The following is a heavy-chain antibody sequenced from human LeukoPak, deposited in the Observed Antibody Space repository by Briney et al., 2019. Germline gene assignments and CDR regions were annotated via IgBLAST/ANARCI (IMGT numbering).Heavy chain of an antibody. CDR3: ARGAYCSSTSCLFDY. CDR2: INWNGGST. D-gene: IGHD2-2*01. J-gene: IGHJ4*02. CDR1: GFIFDDYG. Sequence: GGSLRLSCAASGFIFDDYGMSWVRQAPGKGLEWVSGINWNGGSTGYADSVKGRFTISRDNAKNSLYLQMNSLRAEDTALYYCARGAYCSSTSCLFDYWGQGTLVTVSS. V-gene: IGHV3-20*04.